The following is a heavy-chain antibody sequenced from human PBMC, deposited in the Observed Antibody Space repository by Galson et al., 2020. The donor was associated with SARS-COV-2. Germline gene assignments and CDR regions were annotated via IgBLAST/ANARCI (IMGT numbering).Heavy chain of an antibody. CDR1: AGSFSGYY. J-gene: IGHJ4*02. CDR2: INSRAST. D-gene: IGHD2-21*02. Sequence: PSETQSLICDVNAGSFSGYYWGWTSQPPGKEPEWKGAINSRASTNYNPSLKSRDNISVDTSKNHFSLKLSSVTAADTAVYYCAIEENFFLVVTATRMCYFDYWGRGTLATVA. CDR3: AIEENFFLVVTATRMCYFDY. V-gene: IGHV4-34*01.